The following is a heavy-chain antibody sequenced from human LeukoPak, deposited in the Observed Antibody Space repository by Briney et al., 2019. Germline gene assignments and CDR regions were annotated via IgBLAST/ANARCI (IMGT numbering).Heavy chain of an antibody. J-gene: IGHJ4*02. V-gene: IGHV1-2*02. CDR3: ARGPYYGSGYFDY. CDR2: INPNSGGT. CDR1: GYTFTGYY. Sequence: ASVKVSCKASGYTFTGYYMHWVRQAPGQGLEWMGWINPNSGGTNYAQKFQGRVTMTRDTSISTAYMELSRLRSDDTAVYYCARGPYYGSGYFDYWGQGTLVTVSS. D-gene: IGHD3-10*01.